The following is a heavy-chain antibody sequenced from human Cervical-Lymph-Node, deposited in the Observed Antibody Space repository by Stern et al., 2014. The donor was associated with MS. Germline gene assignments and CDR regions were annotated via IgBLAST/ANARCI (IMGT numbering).Heavy chain of an antibody. CDR3: ARSLWFYGMDV. Sequence: QVQLVESGPGLVKPSQTLSLTCSVSGDSISSGGYYWSWIRQPPGKGLEWLGDIYQSGSSYYNPSLKSRVTISVDTSKNQFSLKVSAVTAADTAVYYCARSLWFYGMDVWGQGTTVTVSS. CDR1: GDSISSGGYY. V-gene: IGHV4-31*03. D-gene: IGHD3-10*01. J-gene: IGHJ6*02. CDR2: IYQSGSS.